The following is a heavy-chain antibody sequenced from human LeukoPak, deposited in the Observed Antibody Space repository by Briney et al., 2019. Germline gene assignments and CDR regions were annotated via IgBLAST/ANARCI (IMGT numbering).Heavy chain of an antibody. CDR1: GGSFSGYY. D-gene: IGHD3-22*01. CDR3: ARHDSSGHYNAFDI. Sequence: PSETLSLTCAVYGGSFSGYYWSWIRQPPGKGLEWIGEINHSGSTNYNPSLKSRVTISVDTSKNQLSLKLSSVTAADTAVYYCARHDSSGHYNAFDIWGQGTMVTVSS. V-gene: IGHV4-34*01. J-gene: IGHJ3*02. CDR2: INHSGST.